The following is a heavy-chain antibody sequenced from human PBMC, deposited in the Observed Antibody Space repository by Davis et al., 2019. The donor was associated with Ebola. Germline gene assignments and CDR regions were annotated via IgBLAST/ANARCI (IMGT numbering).Heavy chain of an antibody. CDR1: GFTFSSYG. CDR3: ARGGDRYYDFWSGYGDYFDY. D-gene: IGHD3-3*01. V-gene: IGHV3-33*01. J-gene: IGHJ4*02. Sequence: GGSLRLSCAASGFTFSSYGMHWVRQAPGKGLEWVAVIWYDGSNKYYADSVKGRFTISRDNSKNTLYLQMNSLRAEDTAVYYCARGGDRYYDFWSGYGDYFDYWGQGTLVTVSS. CDR2: IWYDGSNK.